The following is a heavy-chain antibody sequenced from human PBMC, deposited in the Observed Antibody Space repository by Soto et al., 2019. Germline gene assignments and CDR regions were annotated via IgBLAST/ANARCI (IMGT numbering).Heavy chain of an antibody. CDR1: GFTFSTYW. CDR3: VRTWHGYDI. CDR2: INGDGSYT. Sequence: EVQLVESGGGLVQPGGSLRLSCAASGFTFSTYWMHWVRQAPEKGLLWVSHINGDGSYTDFADSVKGRFTISRDNAKNTVYLQMQSLRVEDTAVYFSVRTWHGYDIWGPGTMVTVSS. V-gene: IGHV3-74*01. J-gene: IGHJ3*02.